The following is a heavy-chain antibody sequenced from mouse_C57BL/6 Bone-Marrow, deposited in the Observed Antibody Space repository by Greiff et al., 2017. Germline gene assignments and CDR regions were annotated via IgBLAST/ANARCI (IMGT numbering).Heavy chain of an antibody. V-gene: IGHV5-4*03. J-gene: IGHJ4*01. CDR3: ASVGITSVVASYAMDY. Sequence: EVKLVESGGGLVQPGGSLKLSCAASGFTFSSYAMSWVRQTPDKRLEWVATISDGGSYTYYPDNVKGRFTISRDNAKNNLYLQMSHLKSDDTAMYYCASVGITSVVASYAMDYWGQGTSVTVSS. D-gene: IGHD1-1*01. CDR1: GFTFSSYA. CDR2: ISDGGSYT.